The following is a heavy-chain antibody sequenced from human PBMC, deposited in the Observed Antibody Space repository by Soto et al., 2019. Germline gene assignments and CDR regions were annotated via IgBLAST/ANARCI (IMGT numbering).Heavy chain of an antibody. CDR3: ARALNTAMVVGVIGY. D-gene: IGHD5-18*01. Sequence: ASVKVSCKASGYTFTGYYMHWVRQAPGQGLEWMGWINPNSGGTNYAQKFQGRVTMTRDTSISTAYMEPSRLTSDDTAVYYCARALNTAMVVGVIGYWGQGTLVTVSS. J-gene: IGHJ4*02. CDR1: GYTFTGYY. CDR2: INPNSGGT. V-gene: IGHV1-2*02.